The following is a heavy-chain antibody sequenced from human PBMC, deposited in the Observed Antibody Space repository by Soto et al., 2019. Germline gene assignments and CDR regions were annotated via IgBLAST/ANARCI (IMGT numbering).Heavy chain of an antibody. CDR3: TTDRLYDDPGAFDI. CDR1: GFSFSNAW. J-gene: IGHJ3*02. V-gene: IGHV3-15*01. CDR2: IKSKTDGGTT. D-gene: IGHD2-8*01. Sequence: GGSLRLSCAASGFSFSNAWMSWVRQAPGKGLEWVGRIKSKTDGGTTDYAAPVKGRFTISRDDSKNTLYLQMNSLKTEDTAVYYCTTDRLYDDPGAFDIWGQGTMVTVSS.